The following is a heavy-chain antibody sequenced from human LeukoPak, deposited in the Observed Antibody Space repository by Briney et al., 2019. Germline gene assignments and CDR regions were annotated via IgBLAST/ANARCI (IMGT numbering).Heavy chain of an antibody. D-gene: IGHD6-19*01. CDR1: GGSISSSSYY. J-gene: IGHJ4*02. V-gene: IGHV4-39*01. CDR2: IYYSGST. Sequence: SETLSLTCTVSGGSISSSSYYWGWIRQPPGKGLEWIGSIYYSGSTYYNPSLKSRVTISVDTSKNQFSLKLSSVTAADTAVYYCARAVAGTAHPGDYWGQGTLVTVSS. CDR3: ARAVAGTAHPGDY.